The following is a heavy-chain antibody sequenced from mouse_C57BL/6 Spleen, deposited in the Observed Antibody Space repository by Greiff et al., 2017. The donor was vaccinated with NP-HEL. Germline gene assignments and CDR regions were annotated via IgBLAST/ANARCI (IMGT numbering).Heavy chain of an antibody. Sequence: VQRVESGAELVRPGASVTLSCKASGYTFTDYEMHWVKQTPVHGLEWIGAIDPETGGTAYNQKFKGKAILTADKSSSTAYMELRSLTSEDSAVYYCTRSPYYYGSSLDYWGQGTTLTVSS. CDR3: TRSPYYYGSSLDY. D-gene: IGHD1-1*01. CDR2: IDPETGGT. CDR1: GYTFTDYE. V-gene: IGHV1-15*01. J-gene: IGHJ2*01.